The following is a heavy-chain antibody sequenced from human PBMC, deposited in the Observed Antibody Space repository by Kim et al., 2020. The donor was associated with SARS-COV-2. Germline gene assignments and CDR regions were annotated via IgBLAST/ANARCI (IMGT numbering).Heavy chain of an antibody. CDR1: GGTFSSYA. CDR2: IIPIFGTA. CDR3: ATPALRRPMVQGYYYYMDV. J-gene: IGHJ6*03. Sequence: SVKVSCKASGGTFSSYAISWVRQAPGQGLEWMGGIIPIFGTANYAQKFQGRVTITADESTSTAYMELSSLRSEDTAVYYCATPALRRPMVQGYYYYMDVWGKGTTVTVSS. D-gene: IGHD3-10*01. V-gene: IGHV1-69*13.